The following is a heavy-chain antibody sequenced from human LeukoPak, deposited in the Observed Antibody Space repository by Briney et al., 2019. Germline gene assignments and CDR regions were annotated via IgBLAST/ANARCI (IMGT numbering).Heavy chain of an antibody. V-gene: IGHV4-39*01. CDR2: IYYSGST. D-gene: IGHD6-13*01. Sequence: PETLSLTCTVSGGSISSSSYYWGWIRQPPGKGLEWIGSIYYSGSTYYNPSLKSRVTISVDTSKNQFSLKLSSVTAADTAVYYCARGVGYSSSWYDDYWGQGTLVTVSS. CDR1: GGSISSSSYY. J-gene: IGHJ4*02. CDR3: ARGVGYSSSWYDDY.